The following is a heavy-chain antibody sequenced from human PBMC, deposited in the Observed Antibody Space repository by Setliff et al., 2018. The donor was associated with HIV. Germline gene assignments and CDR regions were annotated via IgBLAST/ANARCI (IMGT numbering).Heavy chain of an antibody. Sequence: PSETLSLTCAVSGYSISSDYYWGWIRQPAGDGLEWIGRVYTSGTTSYNSSLKSRLTISLDTSKKQLSLKLTSVTAADTAVYYCARDNLNYASSGHHYYYMDVWGRGITVTVSS. V-gene: IGHV4-38-2*02. CDR1: GYSISSDYY. CDR2: VYTSGTT. J-gene: IGHJ6*03. CDR3: ARDNLNYASSGHHYYYMDV. D-gene: IGHD3-22*01.